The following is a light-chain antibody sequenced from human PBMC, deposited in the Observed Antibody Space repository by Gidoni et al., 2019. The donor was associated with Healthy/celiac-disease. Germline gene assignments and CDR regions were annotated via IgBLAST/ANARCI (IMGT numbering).Light chain of an antibody. V-gene: IGKV1-39*01. J-gene: IGKJ1*01. CDR3: QQSYRTPLT. Sequence: IQLTKSPSSLPAAVGDRVTITCRTSHSISGYVNSYQQKPEKAPKLLIYAASSLQSVLPSRFSGRGSGKDFPLTISSLQPEDVANYYYQQSYRTPLTFGQGTQVEIK. CDR2: AAS. CDR1: HSISGY.